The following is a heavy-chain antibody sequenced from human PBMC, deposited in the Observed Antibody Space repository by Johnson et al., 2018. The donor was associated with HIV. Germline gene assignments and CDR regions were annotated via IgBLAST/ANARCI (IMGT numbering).Heavy chain of an antibody. D-gene: IGHD6-13*01. CDR3: ATSGDKYSSNWGDAFDI. J-gene: IGHJ3*02. CDR2: ISHDGTTI. Sequence: QVQLVESGGGVVQPGGSLRVSCAVSGLTLTTIIVHWARQAPGKGLEWVSLISHDGTTIYYADSVKGRFTISRDNAKNSLSLQMNSLRAEDTAVYYCATSGDKYSSNWGDAFDIWGQGTMVTVSS. CDR1: GLTLTTII. V-gene: IGHV3-30*04.